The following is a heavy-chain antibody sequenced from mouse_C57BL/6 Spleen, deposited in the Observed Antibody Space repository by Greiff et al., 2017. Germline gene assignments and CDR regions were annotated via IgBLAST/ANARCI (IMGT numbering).Heavy chain of an antibody. CDR1: GFAFSSSW. J-gene: IGHJ2*01. CDR3: ARSESYHYFAY. D-gene: IGHD2-12*01. V-gene: IGHV1-82*01. CDR2: IYPGDGDP. Sequence: VQLLQSGPELVKPGASVKISCKASGFAFSSSWMNWVQQRPGKGLEWIGRIYPGDGDPYYHGQFKGTATLAADKSSSSDYMQLSSLTSEDSAVYFCARSESYHYFAYWGQGTTLTVSS.